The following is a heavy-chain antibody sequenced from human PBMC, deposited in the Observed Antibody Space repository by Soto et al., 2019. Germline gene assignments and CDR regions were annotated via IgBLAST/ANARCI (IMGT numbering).Heavy chain of an antibody. CDR1: GYSFSDMS. CDR2: FDGEDGQT. D-gene: IGHD3-10*01. Sequence: GASVKVSCKVSGYSFSDMSMHWVRQTPEKGLEWMGSFDGEDGQTMYAQKFQGRVTMTEDTSADTAYMELSSLRSDDTAVYYCGIPGATGHLDHWGQGSPVTVSS. J-gene: IGHJ4*02. CDR3: GIPGATGHLDH. V-gene: IGHV1-24*01.